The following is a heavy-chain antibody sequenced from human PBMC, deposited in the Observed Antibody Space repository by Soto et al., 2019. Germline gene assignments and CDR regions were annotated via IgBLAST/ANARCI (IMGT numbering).Heavy chain of an antibody. J-gene: IGHJ5*01. Sequence: PSETLSLTCTVSGVSIHNSHSFWGWIRQPPGKGLEFIGTVYYSGGAHYNSSLKSRVTISVDTANSQVSLRMRSLTAADTAVYYCGRVVEGATRHTDLDSWGQGTLVTVSS. CDR1: GVSIHNSHSF. CDR3: GRVVEGATRHTDLDS. D-gene: IGHD2-21*01. V-gene: IGHV4-39*01. CDR2: VYYSGGA.